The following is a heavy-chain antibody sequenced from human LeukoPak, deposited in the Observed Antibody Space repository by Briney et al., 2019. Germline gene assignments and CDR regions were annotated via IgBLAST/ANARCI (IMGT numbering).Heavy chain of an antibody. V-gene: IGHV4-59*01. CDR3: ARDSSAAGETFDY. D-gene: IGHD6-13*01. CDR2: MYYSGST. J-gene: IGHJ4*02. CDR1: GGSISSYY. Sequence: SEALSLTCTVSGGSISSYYWSWIRQPPGKGLDWMWYMYYSGSTNYNPSLKSRVTISVDTSKNQFSLKLSSVTAADTAVYYCARDSSAAGETFDYWGQGTLVTVSS.